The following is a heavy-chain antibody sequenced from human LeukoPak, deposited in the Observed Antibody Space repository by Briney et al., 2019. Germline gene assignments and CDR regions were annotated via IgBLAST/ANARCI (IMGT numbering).Heavy chain of an antibody. CDR1: GFTFSSYA. CDR3: AKVVGGDYLGY. D-gene: IGHD4-17*01. CDR2: ISGSGGST. Sequence: GSLRLSCAASGFTFSSYAMSWVRQAPGKGLEWVSAISGSGGSTYYADSVKGRFTTSRDNSKNTLYLQMNSLRAEDTAVYYCAKVVGGDYLGYWGQGTLVTVSS. J-gene: IGHJ4*02. V-gene: IGHV3-23*01.